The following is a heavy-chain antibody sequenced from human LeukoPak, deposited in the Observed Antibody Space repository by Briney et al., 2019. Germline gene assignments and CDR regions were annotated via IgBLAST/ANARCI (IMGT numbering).Heavy chain of an antibody. CDR3: ARTPRGLRADY. J-gene: IGHJ4*02. V-gene: IGHV4-34*01. Sequence: SETLTLTCAVYGGSFSGYYWSWIRQPPGKGLEWIGEINHSGSTNYNPSLKSRVTISVDTSKNQFSLKLSSVTAADTAVYYCARTPRGLRADYWGQGTLVTVSS. CDR2: INHSGST. D-gene: IGHD4-17*01. CDR1: GGSFSGYY.